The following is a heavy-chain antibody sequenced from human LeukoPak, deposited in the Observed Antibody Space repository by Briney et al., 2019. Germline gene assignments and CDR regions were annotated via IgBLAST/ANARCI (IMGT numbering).Heavy chain of an antibody. CDR1: GYTFTSYA. CDR3: ARSEVGYCSSTSCYGIDY. D-gene: IGHD2-2*01. V-gene: IGHV1-3*01. CDR2: INAGNGNT. Sequence: ASVKVSCKASGYTFTSYAMHWVRQAPGQRLEWMGWINAGNGNTKYSQKFQGRVTITRDTSASTAYMELSSLRSEDTAVYYCARSEVGYCSSTSCYGIDYWGQGTLVTVSS. J-gene: IGHJ4*02.